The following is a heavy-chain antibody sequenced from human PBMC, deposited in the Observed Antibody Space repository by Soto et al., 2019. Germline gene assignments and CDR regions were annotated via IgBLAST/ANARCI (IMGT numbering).Heavy chain of an antibody. Sequence: PSETLSLTCSVSGGSISSADYFWTWIRQSPGKGLEWMGYIFHSGTTYYNPSLKGRLITSIENSKNQFSLRLTSVTAADSAVYFCAREPYLPKARNDFLGQGTLVT. CDR3: AREPYLPKARNDF. J-gene: IGHJ4*02. CDR1: GGSISSADYF. CDR2: IFHSGTT. V-gene: IGHV4-30-4*01.